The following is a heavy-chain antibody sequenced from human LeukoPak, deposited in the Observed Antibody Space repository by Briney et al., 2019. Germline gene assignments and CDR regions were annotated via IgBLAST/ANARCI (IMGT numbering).Heavy chain of an antibody. CDR1: GSTFSSYG. D-gene: IGHD2-2*01. J-gene: IGHJ4*02. CDR2: IWYDGSNK. CDR3: AREAYCSSTSCYFDY. Sequence: PGGSLRLSCAASGSTFSSYGMHWVRQAPGKGLEWVAVIWYDGSNKYYADSVKGRFTISRDNSKNTLYLQMNSLRAEDTAVYYCAREAYCSSTSCYFDYWGQGTLVTVSS. V-gene: IGHV3-33*01.